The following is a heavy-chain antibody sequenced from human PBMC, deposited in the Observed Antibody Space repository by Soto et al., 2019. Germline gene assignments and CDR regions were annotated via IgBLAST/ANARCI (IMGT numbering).Heavy chain of an antibody. J-gene: IGHJ4*02. CDR2: INQDGSEK. D-gene: IGHD3-10*01. CDR1: GFTFSNYW. Sequence: PGGSLRLSCAASGFTFSNYWMNWVRQAPGKGLEWVANINQDGSEKYYVDSVKGRFAISRDNAKNSLYLQMNSLRAEDTAVYYCLGSNYVDYWGQGALVTVSS. CDR3: LGSNYVDY. V-gene: IGHV3-7*05.